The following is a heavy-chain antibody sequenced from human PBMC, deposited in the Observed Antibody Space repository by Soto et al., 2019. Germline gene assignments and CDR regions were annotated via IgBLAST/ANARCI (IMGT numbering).Heavy chain of an antibody. CDR3: ARDRGVAPPVAGNTHYYYYMDV. V-gene: IGHV1-18*01. J-gene: IGHJ6*03. CDR1: GYSFTNYG. Sequence: QDQLVQSGVEVKKPGASVKVSCKASGYSFTNYGITWVRQAPGQGFEWLGWISAYNGNTNYAQKFQGRVTMTTDASTSTAYLELRRLGSDDTAVYYCARDRGVAPPVAGNTHYYYYMDVWGKGTTVTVSS. CDR2: ISAYNGNT. D-gene: IGHD6-19*01.